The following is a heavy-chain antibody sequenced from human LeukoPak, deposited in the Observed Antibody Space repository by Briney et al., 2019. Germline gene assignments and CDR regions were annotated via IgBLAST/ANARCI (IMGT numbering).Heavy chain of an antibody. CDR3: ARGLVYSSSWDDAFDI. D-gene: IGHD6-13*01. Sequence: GGSLRLSCAASGFTFSSYEMNWVRQAPGKGLEWVSYISSSGSTIYYADSVKGRFTISRDNAKNSLYLQMNSLRAEDTAVYYCARGLVYSSSWDDAFDIWGQGTMVTVSS. V-gene: IGHV3-48*03. J-gene: IGHJ3*02. CDR1: GFTFSSYE. CDR2: ISSSGSTI.